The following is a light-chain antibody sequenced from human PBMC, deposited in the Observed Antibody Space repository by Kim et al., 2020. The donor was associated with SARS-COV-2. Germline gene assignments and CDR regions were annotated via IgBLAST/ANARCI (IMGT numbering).Light chain of an antibody. CDR1: SSDVGGYNY. CDR3: SSYTSSSTFV. V-gene: IGLV2-14*03. CDR2: DVS. Sequence: GQSITISCTGNSSDVGGYNYVSWYQQHPGKAPKLIIYDVSNRPSGVSNRFSGSKSANAASLTISGLQAEDEADYYCSSYTSSSTFVFGTGTKVTVL. J-gene: IGLJ1*01.